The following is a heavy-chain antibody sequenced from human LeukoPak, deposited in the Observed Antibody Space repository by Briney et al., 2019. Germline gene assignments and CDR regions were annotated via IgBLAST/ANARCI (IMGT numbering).Heavy chain of an antibody. D-gene: IGHD2-15*01. CDR3: AKDPRKLVAATGAEYFQH. CDR2: ISYDGSNK. V-gene: IGHV3-30*18. Sequence: GRSLRLSCAASGFTFSSYGMHWVRQAPGKGLEWVAVISYDGSNKCYADSVKGRFTISRDNSKNTLYPQMNSLRAEDTAVYYCAKDPRKLVAATGAEYFQHWGQGTLVTVSS. J-gene: IGHJ1*01. CDR1: GFTFSSYG.